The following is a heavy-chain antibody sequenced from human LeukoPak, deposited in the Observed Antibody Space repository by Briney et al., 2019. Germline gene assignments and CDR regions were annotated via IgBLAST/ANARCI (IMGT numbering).Heavy chain of an antibody. Sequence: ASVKVSCKASGYTFSGYYMHWVRQAPGQGLEWVGWINPNSGGTNYAQKFQGRVTMTRDTSISTAYMELSRLRSDDTAVYYCARDVGSSYYDFWSGYYTPFDYWGQGTLVTVSS. CDR2: INPNSGGT. J-gene: IGHJ4*02. D-gene: IGHD3-3*01. V-gene: IGHV1-2*02. CDR1: GYTFSGYY. CDR3: ARDVGSSYYDFWSGYYTPFDY.